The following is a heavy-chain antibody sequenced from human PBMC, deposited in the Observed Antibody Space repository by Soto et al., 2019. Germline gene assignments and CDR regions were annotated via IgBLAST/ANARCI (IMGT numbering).Heavy chain of an antibody. CDR3: ARHQDYYDNSGYFDY. J-gene: IGHJ4*02. Sequence: PSETLSLTCTVSGGSINTKSYYWGWIRQPPGKGLEWIGSIYYSGSTYYNPSLKSRVTISVDTSKNQFSLKLSSLTAADTAVYYCARHQDYYDNSGYFDYWGQGTLVTVSS. V-gene: IGHV4-39*01. D-gene: IGHD3-22*01. CDR1: GGSINTKSYY. CDR2: IYYSGST.